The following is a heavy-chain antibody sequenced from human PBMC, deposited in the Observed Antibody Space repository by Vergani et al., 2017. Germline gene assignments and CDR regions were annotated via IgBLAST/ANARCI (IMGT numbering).Heavy chain of an antibody. CDR2: LWYDGSNK. CDR3: ARDESAGDLELPAF. D-gene: IGHD1-7*01. J-gene: IGHJ4*02. V-gene: IGHV3-33*01. Sequence: QVQLVESGGGVVQPGRSLRLSCAASGFMFSNYGMHWLRQAPGKGLEWVAVLWYDGSNKYYADSVKGRFTISRDDSKNTLYLQMNSLRAEDTAVYYCARDESAGDLELPAFWGQGTLVSVSS. CDR1: GFMFSNYG.